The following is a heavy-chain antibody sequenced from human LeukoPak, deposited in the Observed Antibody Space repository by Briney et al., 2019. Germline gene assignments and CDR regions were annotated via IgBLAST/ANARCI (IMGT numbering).Heavy chain of an antibody. J-gene: IGHJ3*02. V-gene: IGHV3-11*06. CDR2: IRSGSSYT. D-gene: IGHD5-18*01. CDR3: AKGLNPGIQLWPQDAFDI. Sequence: KPGGSLRLSCAASGFTFADYYMNWIRQAPGKGLEWVSYIRSGSSYTDYADSVKGRFTISRDNSKNTLYLQMNSLRSKDTAVYYCAKGLNPGIQLWPQDAFDIRGQGTMVTVSS. CDR1: GFTFADYY.